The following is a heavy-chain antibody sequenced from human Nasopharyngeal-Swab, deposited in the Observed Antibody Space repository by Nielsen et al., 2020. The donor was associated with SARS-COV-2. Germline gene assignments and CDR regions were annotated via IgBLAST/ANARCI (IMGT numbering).Heavy chain of an antibody. CDR1: GYTFTSYG. CDR3: ARALYSYYYMDV. J-gene: IGHJ6*03. CDR2: ISAYNGNT. V-gene: IGHV1-18*01. Sequence: ASVKVSCKASGYTFTSYGISWVRQAPGQGLEWMGWISAYNGNTNYAQKLQGRVTVTTDTSTSTAYMELRSLRSDDTAVYYCARALYSYYYMDVWGKGTTVTVSS. D-gene: IGHD2-8*01.